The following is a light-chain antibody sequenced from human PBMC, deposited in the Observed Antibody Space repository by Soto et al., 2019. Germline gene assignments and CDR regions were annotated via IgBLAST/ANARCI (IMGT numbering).Light chain of an antibody. CDR1: QSISDT. Sequence: EIVMTQSPATLSVSPGGRATLSCMASQSISDTLSWYQQKPGQAPRLLIYGASTRAPGFPARFSGSGSGTDFTLTISSLQSEDVAVDYCQQYNNWPWTFGQGTKVDIK. CDR3: QQYNNWPWT. V-gene: IGKV3-15*01. CDR2: GAS. J-gene: IGKJ1*01.